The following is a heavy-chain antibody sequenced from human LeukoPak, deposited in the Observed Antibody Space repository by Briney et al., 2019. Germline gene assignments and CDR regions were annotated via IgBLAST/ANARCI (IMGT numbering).Heavy chain of an antibody. D-gene: IGHD3-22*01. CDR3: ARVPYYYDSSGYPWGMDV. J-gene: IGHJ6*02. CDR1: GYTFTGYY. Sequence: ASVKVSCKASGYTFTGYYMHWVRQAPGQGLEWMGWINPNSGGTNYAQKFQGRVTITADKSTSTAYMELSSLRSEDTAVYYCARVPYYYDSSGYPWGMDVWGQGTTVTVSS. V-gene: IGHV1-2*02. CDR2: INPNSGGT.